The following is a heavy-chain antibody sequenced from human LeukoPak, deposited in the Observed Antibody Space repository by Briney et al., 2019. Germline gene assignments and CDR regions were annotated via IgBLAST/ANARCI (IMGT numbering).Heavy chain of an antibody. V-gene: IGHV3-30*04. D-gene: IGHD5-12*01. CDR2: ISYDGSNK. J-gene: IGHJ5*02. Sequence: GGCLRLSCAASGFTFSSYAMHWVRQAPGKGLEWVAVISYDGSNKYYADSVKGRFTISRDNSKNTLYLQMNSLRAEDTAVYYCARDWGRYSGYDYNWFDPWGQGTLVTVSS. CDR3: ARDWGRYSGYDYNWFDP. CDR1: GFTFSSYA.